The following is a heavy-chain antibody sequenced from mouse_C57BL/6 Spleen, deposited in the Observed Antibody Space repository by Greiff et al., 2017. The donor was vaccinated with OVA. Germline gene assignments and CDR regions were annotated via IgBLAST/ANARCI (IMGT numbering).Heavy chain of an antibody. Sequence: QVQLQQSGPELVKPGASVKISCKASGYAFSSSWMNWVKQRPGKGLEWIGGIYPGDGATNYNGKFKGKATLTADKSSRTAYMQLSSLTSEDSAVYFCARGLLYFCYWGQSTTLTVSS. CDR1: GYAFSSSW. CDR2: IYPGDGAT. J-gene: IGHJ2*01. V-gene: IGHV1-82*01. CDR3: ARGLLYFCY. D-gene: IGHD2-13*01.